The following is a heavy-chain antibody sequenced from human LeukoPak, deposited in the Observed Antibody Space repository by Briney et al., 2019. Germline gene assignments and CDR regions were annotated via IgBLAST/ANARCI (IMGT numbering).Heavy chain of an antibody. V-gene: IGHV1-18*01. J-gene: IGHJ4*02. CDR1: GYTFSNYA. CDR3: ARVLVVTNIVDY. Sequence: ASVKVSCKASGYTFSNYAISWVRQAPGQGLEWMGWISGYNGNTNYAHQLQGRVTMTTDTSTSTTYVELRSLRSDDTAMYYCARVLVVTNIVDYWGQGTLVTVSS. D-gene: IGHD4-23*01. CDR2: ISGYNGNT.